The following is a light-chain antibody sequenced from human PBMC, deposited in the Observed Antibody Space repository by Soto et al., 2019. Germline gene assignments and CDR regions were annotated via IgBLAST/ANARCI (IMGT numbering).Light chain of an antibody. CDR2: DAS. J-gene: IGKJ1*01. CDR1: QRIANW. CDR3: QQSTT. V-gene: IGKV1-5*01. Sequence: DIQMTQSPSTLSASVGDRVTITCRTSQRIANWLAWYQQKPGKAPKRLIYDASTLESGVPSRFSGSGSGTEFTRTLSSLQPDDFATDYCQQSTTFGQGTKVEIK.